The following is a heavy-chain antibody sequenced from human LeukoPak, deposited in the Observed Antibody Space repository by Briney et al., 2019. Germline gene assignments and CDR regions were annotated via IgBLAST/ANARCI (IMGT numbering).Heavy chain of an antibody. Sequence: AGGSLRLSCAASGFTFSTYAMSWVRQVPGKGLEWVSGISNTAGFKYYAGSVKGRFTISRDNSKNTLYLQLNSLRAEDTAVYYCAKSDYYCSDSCQPDDAFDVWGQGAMVTVSS. CDR1: GFTFSTYA. CDR2: ISNTAGFK. D-gene: IGHD2-15*01. V-gene: IGHV3-23*01. CDR3: AKSDYYCSDSCQPDDAFDV. J-gene: IGHJ3*01.